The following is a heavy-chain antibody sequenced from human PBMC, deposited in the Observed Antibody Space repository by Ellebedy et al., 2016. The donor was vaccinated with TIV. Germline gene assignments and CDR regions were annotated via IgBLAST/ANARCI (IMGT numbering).Heavy chain of an antibody. D-gene: IGHD1-26*01. Sequence: SETLSLTCTVSGSSISSGGFYWGWIRQPPGKGLEWIGNIYHSGNTYYNPSLKSRVTMSVDTSRNQFSLRLTSVAAADTAVYYCARNTGGGSYDFDYWGQGTLVTVSS. CDR3: ARNTGGGSYDFDY. CDR1: GSSISSGGFY. CDR2: IYHSGNT. J-gene: IGHJ4*02. V-gene: IGHV4-39*07.